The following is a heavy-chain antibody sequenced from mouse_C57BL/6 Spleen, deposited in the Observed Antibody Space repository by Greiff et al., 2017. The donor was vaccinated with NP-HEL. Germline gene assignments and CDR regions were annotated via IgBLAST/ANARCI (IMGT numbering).Heavy chain of an antibody. V-gene: IGHV1-64*01. CDR3: ARYDYDVDYAMDY. CDR2: IHPNSGST. Sequence: QVQLQQPGAELVKPGASVKLSCKASGYTFTSYWMHWVKQRPGQGLEWIGMIHPNSGSTNYNEKFKSKATLTVEKSASTAYMQLISLTSEDYAVYYCARYDYDVDYAMDYWGQGTSVTVSS. J-gene: IGHJ4*01. CDR1: GYTFTSYW. D-gene: IGHD2-4*01.